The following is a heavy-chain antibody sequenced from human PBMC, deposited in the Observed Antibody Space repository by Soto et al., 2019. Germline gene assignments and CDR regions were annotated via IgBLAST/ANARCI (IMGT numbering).Heavy chain of an antibody. Sequence: QVQPVQSGAEVKKPGASVKVSCKASGYTFTNYAMHWVRQAPGQRLEWMGWINAGNGNTKYSQKFQGRVTITRDTSASIAYMELSSLRAEDTAVYYCARARSLFVTDYWGQGTLVTISS. J-gene: IGHJ4*02. CDR3: ARARSLFVTDY. CDR1: GYTFTNYA. V-gene: IGHV1-3*01. D-gene: IGHD6-13*01. CDR2: INAGNGNT.